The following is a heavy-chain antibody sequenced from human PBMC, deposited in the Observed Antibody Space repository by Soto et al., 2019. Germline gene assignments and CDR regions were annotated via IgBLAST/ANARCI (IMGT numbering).Heavy chain of an antibody. CDR2: ISGSGGST. CDR1: GFTFSSYA. CDR3: AKEAPDCRSTSCYNQFRDEYDYYGMDV. D-gene: IGHD2-2*02. J-gene: IGHJ6*02. V-gene: IGHV3-23*01. Sequence: EVQLLESGGGLVQPGGSLRLSCAASGFTFSSYAMSWVRQAPGKGLEWVSAISGSGGSTYYADSVKGRFTISRDNSKNTLYRQMNGLRAQDTAVYYYAKEAPDCRSTSCYNQFRDEYDYYGMDVWGQGTTVTVS.